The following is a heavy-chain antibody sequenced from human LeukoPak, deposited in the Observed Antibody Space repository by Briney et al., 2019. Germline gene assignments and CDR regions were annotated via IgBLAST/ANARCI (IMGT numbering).Heavy chain of an antibody. D-gene: IGHD5-18*01. J-gene: IGHJ4*02. V-gene: IGHV4-39*01. CDR1: GGSISSSNAY. Sequence: SDTLSLTCTVSGGSISSSNAYWGSIRQPPGKGLEWIGSIYYSKNTYYNPSLKSRVTISADTSKNQFSLTVGSVSATDTAVYYCASPRGFSYGYFDNWGQGTLVTVSS. CDR3: ASPRGFSYGYFDN. CDR2: IYYSKNT.